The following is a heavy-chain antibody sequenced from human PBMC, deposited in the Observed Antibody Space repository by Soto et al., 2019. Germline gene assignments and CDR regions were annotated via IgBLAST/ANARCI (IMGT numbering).Heavy chain of an antibody. V-gene: IGHV3-11*01. Sequence: GVSLRLSCAASGFTFSDYYMSWIRQAPGKGLEWVSYISSSGSTIYYADSVKGRFTISRDNAKNSLYLQMNSLRAEDTAVYYCARDRAAQSVGYFDYWGQGTLVTVSS. D-gene: IGHD2-15*01. CDR3: ARDRAAQSVGYFDY. CDR1: GFTFSDYY. CDR2: ISSSGSTI. J-gene: IGHJ4*02.